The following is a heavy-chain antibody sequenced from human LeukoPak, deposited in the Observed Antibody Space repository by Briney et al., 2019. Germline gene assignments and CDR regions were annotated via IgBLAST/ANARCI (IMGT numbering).Heavy chain of an antibody. V-gene: IGHV3-21*01. CDR2: ISSSSSSI. CDR3: AGEGTTGATTNFDY. CDR1: GFTFSNYN. J-gene: IGHJ4*02. Sequence: GGSLRLSCAASGFTFSNYNMNWVRQAPGKGLEWVSSISSSSSSINYADSLKGRFTISRDNAKNSLYLQMNSLRAEDTAVYYCAGEGTTGATTNFDYWGQGTLVTVSS. D-gene: IGHD1-26*01.